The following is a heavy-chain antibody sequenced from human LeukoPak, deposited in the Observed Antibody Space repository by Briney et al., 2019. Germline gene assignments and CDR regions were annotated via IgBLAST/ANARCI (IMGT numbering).Heavy chain of an antibody. CDR2: IKKDGSEK. J-gene: IGHJ4*02. CDR1: GFTFSSYW. V-gene: IGHV3-7*01. D-gene: IGHD5-18*01. Sequence: GGSLRLSCAASGFTFSSYWMSWVRQAPGKGLEWVANIKKDGSEKYYVDSVKGRFTISRDSAKTSLYLQMISLRAEDTAVYYCARHLSGVTGYTYGRGIDYWGQGTLVTASS. CDR3: ARHLSGVTGYTYGRGIDY.